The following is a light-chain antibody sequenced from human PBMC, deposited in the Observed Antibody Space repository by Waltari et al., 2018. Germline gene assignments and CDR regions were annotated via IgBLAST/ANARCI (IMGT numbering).Light chain of an antibody. V-gene: IGLV4-69*02. CDR1: SGHSSNV. CDR2: SNSDGSH. Sequence: QLVLTQSPSASASLGASVKLTCTLSSGHSSNVVAWLQPRPEKGPRYLMKSNSDGSHSKGDEIPDRFSGSSSGAERYLTISSLQSEDEADYFCQTGGHGTWVFGGGTKLTVL. J-gene: IGLJ3*02. CDR3: QTGGHGTWV.